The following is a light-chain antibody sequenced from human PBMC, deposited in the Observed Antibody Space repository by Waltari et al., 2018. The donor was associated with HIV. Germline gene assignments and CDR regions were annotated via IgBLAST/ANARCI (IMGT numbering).Light chain of an antibody. CDR1: PSVASSS. V-gene: IGKV3-20*01. CDR3: QQYASCPWT. Sequence: EIVLTQSPATLSLSPGKRATLSCSASPSVASSSLAWYQQKFGQAPRLLIYGGSNRAGDTPDRFSCSGAGTDFTLTISRLEAEDVAVYYCQQYASCPWTFGQGTTVEI. J-gene: IGKJ1*01. CDR2: GGS.